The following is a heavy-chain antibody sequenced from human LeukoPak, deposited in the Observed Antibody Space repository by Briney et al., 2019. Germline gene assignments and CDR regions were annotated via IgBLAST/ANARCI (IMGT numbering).Heavy chain of an antibody. CDR3: ARGGFSAMGDDAFDI. CDR2: MNPNSGNT. J-gene: IGHJ3*02. CDR1: GYTFTSYD. V-gene: IGHV1-8*03. D-gene: IGHD5-18*01. Sequence: ASVKVSCKASGYTFTSYDINWVPQATGQGLEWMGWMNPNSGNTGYAQKFQGRVTITRNTSISTAYMELSSMRSEDTAVYYCARGGFSAMGDDAFDIWGQGRMVTVCS.